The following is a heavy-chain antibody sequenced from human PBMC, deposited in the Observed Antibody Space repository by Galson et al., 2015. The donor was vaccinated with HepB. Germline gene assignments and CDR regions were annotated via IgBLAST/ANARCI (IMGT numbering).Heavy chain of an antibody. Sequence: SVKVSCKASGYTFTSYGISWVRQAPGQGLEWMGWISAYNGNTNYAQKLQGRVTMTTDTSTSTAYMELRSLRSDDTAVYYCARGPLIVVVPAAIQPYNWFDPWGQGTLVTVSS. D-gene: IGHD2-2*02. CDR2: ISAYNGNT. V-gene: IGHV1-18*01. CDR1: GYTFTSYG. CDR3: ARGPLIVVVPAAIQPYNWFDP. J-gene: IGHJ5*02.